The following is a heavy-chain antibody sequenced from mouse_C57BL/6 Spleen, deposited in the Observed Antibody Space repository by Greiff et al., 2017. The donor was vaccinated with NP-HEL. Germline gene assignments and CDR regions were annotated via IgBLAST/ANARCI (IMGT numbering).Heavy chain of an antibody. Sequence: QVQLQQSGAELVKPGASVKMSCKASGYTFTSYWITWVKQRPGQGLEWIGDIYPGSGSTNYNEKFKSKATLTVDTSSSTAYMQLSSLTSEDSAVYYCARERDYSNYVEAMDYWGQGTSVTVSS. CDR1: GYTFTSYW. V-gene: IGHV1-55*01. D-gene: IGHD2-5*01. CDR3: ARERDYSNYVEAMDY. J-gene: IGHJ4*01. CDR2: IYPGSGST.